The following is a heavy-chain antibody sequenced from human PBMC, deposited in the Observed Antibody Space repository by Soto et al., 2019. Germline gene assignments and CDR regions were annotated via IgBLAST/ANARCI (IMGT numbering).Heavy chain of an antibody. J-gene: IGHJ4*02. D-gene: IGHD4-17*01. CDR3: ARDRYGDYVFDY. CDR1: VGSICDSTYH. V-gene: IGHV4-61*01. CDR2: IYDSGST. Sequence: PSETLSRTSTLSVGSICDSTYHWCRIRQAPGKGLQWIGYIYDSGSTNYNPALKSRGTISVDTSKNQFPLKLSSVTAADTAVYYCARDRYGDYVFDYWGQGTLVTVSS.